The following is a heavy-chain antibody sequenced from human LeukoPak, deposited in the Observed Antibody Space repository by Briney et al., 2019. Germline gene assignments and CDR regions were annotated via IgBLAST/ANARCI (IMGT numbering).Heavy chain of an antibody. Sequence: GGSLRLSCVASGFTFSSYAMTWVRQAPGKGLEWVSAISGGGGSTYYADSVKGRFTISRDNSKNTLHLQMNSLRAEDTAVYYCARGYYDFWSGRKYDAFDIWGQGTMVTVSS. V-gene: IGHV3-23*01. J-gene: IGHJ3*02. D-gene: IGHD3-3*01. CDR2: ISGGGGST. CDR1: GFTFSSYA. CDR3: ARGYYDFWSGRKYDAFDI.